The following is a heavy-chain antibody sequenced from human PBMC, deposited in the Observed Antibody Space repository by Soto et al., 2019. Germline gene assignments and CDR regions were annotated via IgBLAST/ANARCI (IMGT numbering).Heavy chain of an antibody. CDR1: GSTLRNPW. CDR3: TTDSYITSIIVRFDY. D-gene: IGHD3-22*01. CDR2: VKSKNDGGTT. Sequence: GGSLRLSCAASGSTLRNPWTNWVRQAPGKGLEWVGRVKSKNDGGTTDFAAPVKGRFAISRDDSKNMVYLEMNSLQTEDTAIYYCTTDSYITSIIVRFDYWGHGTLVTVSS. V-gene: IGHV3-15*07. J-gene: IGHJ4*01.